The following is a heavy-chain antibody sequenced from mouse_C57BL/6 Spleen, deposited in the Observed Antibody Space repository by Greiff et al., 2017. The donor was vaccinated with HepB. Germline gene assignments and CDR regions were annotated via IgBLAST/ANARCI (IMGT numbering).Heavy chain of an antibody. CDR3: ARRRGGYARDY. Sequence: VQLQQPGAELVMPGASVKLSCKASGYTFTSYWMHWVKQRPGQGLEWIGEIDPSDSYTNYNQKFKGKSTLTVDKSSSTAYMQLSSLTSEDSAVYYCARRRGGYARDYCGQGTSATVSS. J-gene: IGHJ4*01. CDR1: GYTFTSYW. CDR2: IDPSDSYT. V-gene: IGHV1-69*01.